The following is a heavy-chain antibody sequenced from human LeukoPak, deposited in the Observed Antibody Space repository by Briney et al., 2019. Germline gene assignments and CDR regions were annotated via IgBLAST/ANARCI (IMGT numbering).Heavy chain of an antibody. D-gene: IGHD1-1*01. J-gene: IGHJ3*02. V-gene: IGHV4-4*07. CDR2: IYTSEST. Sequence: SETLSLTCTVSGRSISSYYWSWLRQPAGKGLEGIERIYTSESTNYRPSIKRVVTMSVDTSKHRSSLKLSFVTAADTAVYYCARGWATGTVLEQNREMVHAFDIWGQGTMVTVSS. CDR3: ARGWATGTVLEQNREMVHAFDI. CDR1: GRSISSYY.